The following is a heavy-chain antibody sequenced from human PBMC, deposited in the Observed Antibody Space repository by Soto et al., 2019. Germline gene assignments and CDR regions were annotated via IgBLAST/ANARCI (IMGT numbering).Heavy chain of an antibody. J-gene: IGHJ6*02. CDR1: GFTFTSSA. V-gene: IGHV1-58*01. Sequence: SVKVSCKASGFTFTSSAVQWVRQARGQRLEWKGWIVVGSGNTNYAQKFQERVTITRDMSTSTAYMELSSLRSEDTAVYYCATDFWSGYYRPYGMDVWGQGTTVTVSS. CDR2: IVVGSGNT. CDR3: ATDFWSGYYRPYGMDV. D-gene: IGHD3-3*01.